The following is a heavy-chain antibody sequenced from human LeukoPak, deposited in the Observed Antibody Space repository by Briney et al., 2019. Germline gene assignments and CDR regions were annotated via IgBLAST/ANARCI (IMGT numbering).Heavy chain of an antibody. Sequence: SVKVSCKASGGTFSSYAISWVRQAPGQGLEWMGRIIPIFGTANYAQKFQGRVTITTDESTSTAYMEPSSLRSEDTAVYYCASGTYYYGSGSFFWGQGTLVTVSS. J-gene: IGHJ4*02. D-gene: IGHD3-10*01. CDR1: GGTFSSYA. V-gene: IGHV1-69*05. CDR3: ASGTYYYGSGSFF. CDR2: IIPIFGTA.